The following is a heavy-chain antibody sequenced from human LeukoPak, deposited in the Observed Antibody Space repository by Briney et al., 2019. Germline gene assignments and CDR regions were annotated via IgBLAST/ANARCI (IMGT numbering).Heavy chain of an antibody. J-gene: IGHJ5*02. Sequence: ASVEVSCKASGYTFTSYYMHWVRQAPGQGLEWMGIINPSGGSTSYAQKFQGRVTMTRDMSTSTVYMELSSLRSEDTAVYYCARGTRIVVVPAAYPNWFDPWGQGTLVTVSS. V-gene: IGHV1-46*01. CDR3: ARGTRIVVVPAAYPNWFDP. D-gene: IGHD2-2*01. CDR1: GYTFTSYY. CDR2: INPSGGST.